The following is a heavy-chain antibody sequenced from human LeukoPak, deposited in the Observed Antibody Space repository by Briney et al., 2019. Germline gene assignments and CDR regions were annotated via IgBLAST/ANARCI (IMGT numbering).Heavy chain of an antibody. CDR1: AFTLSSDW. J-gene: IGHJ4*02. Sequence: QTGGSLRLSCAASAFTLSSDWMTWVRQAPGKGLEWVATIKPDGSEKYYVDSLKGRFTISRDNARNSLYLQMNSLRVEDTAVYYCAIDKSWNFPLWGRGTLVTVSS. D-gene: IGHD1-7*01. V-gene: IGHV3-7*01. CDR3: AIDKSWNFPL. CDR2: IKPDGSEK.